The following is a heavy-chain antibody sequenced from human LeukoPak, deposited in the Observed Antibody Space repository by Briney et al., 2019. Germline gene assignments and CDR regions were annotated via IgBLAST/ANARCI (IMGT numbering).Heavy chain of an antibody. Sequence: SETLSLTCSVSGGSISNLYLSWIRQPAGKGLEWIGRIYVSGRIDYNPSLRSRVTMSVDTSKNQLSLRVRSVTAADTAVYYCARAVALYLFDYWGQGTLVTVSS. V-gene: IGHV4-4*07. CDR3: ARAVALYLFDY. J-gene: IGHJ4*02. CDR1: GGSISNLY. CDR2: IYVSGRI. D-gene: IGHD6-19*01.